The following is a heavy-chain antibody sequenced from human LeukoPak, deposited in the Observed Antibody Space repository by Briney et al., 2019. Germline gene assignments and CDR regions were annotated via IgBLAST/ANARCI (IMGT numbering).Heavy chain of an antibody. V-gene: IGHV4-39*01. D-gene: IGHD3-22*01. Sequence: SETLSLTCTVSGGSISSSSYYRGWIRQPPGKGLEWIGSIYYSGSTYYNPSLKSRVTISVDTSKNQFSLKLSSVTAADTAVYYCARRSEVVANYYYYYYMDVWGKGTTVTVSS. CDR3: ARRSEVVANYYYYYYMDV. CDR1: GGSISSSSYY. J-gene: IGHJ6*03. CDR2: IYYSGST.